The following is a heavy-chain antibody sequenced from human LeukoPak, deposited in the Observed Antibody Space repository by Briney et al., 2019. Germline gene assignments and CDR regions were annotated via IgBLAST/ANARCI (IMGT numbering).Heavy chain of an antibody. CDR1: GFTFSSYS. Sequence: GGSLRLSCAASGFTFSSYSMNWVRQAPGKGLEWVSSISSSSSYIYYADSVKGRFTISRDNAKNSLYLQMNSLRAEDTAVYYCAREGSYGSGWYSAYYYYGMDVWGQGTTVTVSS. J-gene: IGHJ6*02. CDR2: ISSSSSYI. CDR3: AREGSYGSGWYSAYYYYGMDV. D-gene: IGHD6-19*01. V-gene: IGHV3-21*01.